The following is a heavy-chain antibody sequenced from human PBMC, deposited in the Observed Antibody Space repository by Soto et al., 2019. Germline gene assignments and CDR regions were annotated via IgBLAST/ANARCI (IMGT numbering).Heavy chain of an antibody. Sequence: GGSLRLSCAASGFTFSSYGMHWVRQAPGKGLEWVAVIWYDGSNKYYADSVKGRFTISRDNSKNTLYLQMNSLRAEDTAVYYCARDPYLWFIGGDNPYYFDYWGQGTLVTVSS. CDR3: ARDPYLWFIGGDNPYYFDY. CDR1: GFTFSSYG. CDR2: IWYDGSNK. D-gene: IGHD3-16*01. V-gene: IGHV3-33*01. J-gene: IGHJ4*02.